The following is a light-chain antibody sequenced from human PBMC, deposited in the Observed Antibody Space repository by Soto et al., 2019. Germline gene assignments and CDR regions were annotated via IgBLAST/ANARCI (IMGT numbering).Light chain of an antibody. V-gene: IGKV3-20*01. CDR1: QSVTNNF. Sequence: DILLTQSPGTLSLSPGERAALSCGASQSVTNNFLAWYQQKPGQAPRLLISGASSRATGIPDRFSGSGSGTDFTLTITRVEPEDFAVYYCQQYGTSPLTFGGGTKVDIK. CDR3: QQYGTSPLT. CDR2: GAS. J-gene: IGKJ4*01.